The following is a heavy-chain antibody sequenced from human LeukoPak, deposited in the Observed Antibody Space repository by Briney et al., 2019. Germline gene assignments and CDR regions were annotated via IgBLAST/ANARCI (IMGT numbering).Heavy chain of an antibody. CDR1: GDSISSYY. CDR3: AILAEYCNSGSCYLGWFDP. CDR2: IYDSGST. D-gene: IGHD2-15*01. Sequence: SETLSLTCTVSGDSISSYYCSWIRQPPGKGLEWIGYIYDSGSTNYNPSLKSRVTMSVDTSKNQFSLKLSSVTAADTAVYYCAILAEYCNSGSCYLGWFDPWGQGTLVTVSS. J-gene: IGHJ5*02. V-gene: IGHV4-59*01.